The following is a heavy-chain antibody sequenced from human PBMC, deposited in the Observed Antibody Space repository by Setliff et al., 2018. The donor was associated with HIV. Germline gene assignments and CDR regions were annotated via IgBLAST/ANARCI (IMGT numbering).Heavy chain of an antibody. Sequence: SETLSLTCAVSGYSIRDNFFWGWVRQPPGKGLEWIGSIFYTGTTYYNPSLKSRVTLSLDTSKNQFSLELTSVTAADTSVYYCARHDCGGDCSINWFDPWGQGTLVTVSS. V-gene: IGHV4-38-2*01. J-gene: IGHJ5*02. CDR3: ARHDCGGDCSINWFDP. CDR1: GYSIRDNFF. D-gene: IGHD2-21*02. CDR2: IFYTGTT.